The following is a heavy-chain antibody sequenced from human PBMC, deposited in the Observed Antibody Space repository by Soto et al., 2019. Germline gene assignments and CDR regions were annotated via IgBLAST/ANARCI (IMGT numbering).Heavy chain of an antibody. CDR3: ARKYYYGSGTYYFDY. Sequence: ASVKVSCKASGGTFSSYTISWVRQAPGQGLEWMGRIIPILGIANYAQKFQGRVTITADKSTSTAYMELSSLRSEDTALYYCARKYYYGSGTYYFDYWGQGTLVTVSS. J-gene: IGHJ4*02. V-gene: IGHV1-69*02. D-gene: IGHD3-10*01. CDR1: GGTFSSYT. CDR2: IIPILGIA.